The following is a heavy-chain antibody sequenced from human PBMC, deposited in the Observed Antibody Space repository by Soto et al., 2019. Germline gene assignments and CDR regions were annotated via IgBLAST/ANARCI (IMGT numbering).Heavy chain of an antibody. J-gene: IGHJ4*02. CDR2: IYPGDSDT. CDR3: AVYSSSSGRRFDY. V-gene: IGHV5-51*01. Sequence: GQSLKISCKSSGYIFSKYWIGWVRQMPGKGLEWMGIIYPGDSDTRYSPSFQGQVTISADKSITTAYLQWRSLKASDTAIYYCAVYSSSSGRRFDYRGQGTLVTVSS. D-gene: IGHD6-6*01. CDR1: GYIFSKYW.